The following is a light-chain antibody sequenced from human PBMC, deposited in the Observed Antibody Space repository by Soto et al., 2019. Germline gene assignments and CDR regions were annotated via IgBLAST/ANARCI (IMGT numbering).Light chain of an antibody. Sequence: DIVMTQSPDSLAVSLGERATINCKSSQSVLYSSNNKNYLAWYQQKPGQPPKLLIYWASTRESGVPDRFSGSGSGTDLTLTISSLQAEDVAVYYCQQYYSTPSYTFGKVTKLEIK. CDR2: WAS. J-gene: IGKJ2*01. CDR3: QQYYSTPSYT. CDR1: QSVLYSSNNKNY. V-gene: IGKV4-1*01.